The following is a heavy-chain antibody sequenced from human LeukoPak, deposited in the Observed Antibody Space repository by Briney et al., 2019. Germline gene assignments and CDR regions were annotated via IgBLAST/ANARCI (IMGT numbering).Heavy chain of an antibody. D-gene: IGHD3-16*01. CDR3: AGGTFATHGDY. V-gene: IGHV3-30-3*01. Sequence: GGSLSPSGAASGLPSRTIPMHWVPKVPGRGLRWVAVISYDGSNKYYADSVKGRFTISRDNSKNTLYLQMNSLRAEDTAVYYCAGGTFATHGDYWGQGTLVTVSS. J-gene: IGHJ4*02. CDR2: ISYDGSNK. CDR1: GLPSRTIP.